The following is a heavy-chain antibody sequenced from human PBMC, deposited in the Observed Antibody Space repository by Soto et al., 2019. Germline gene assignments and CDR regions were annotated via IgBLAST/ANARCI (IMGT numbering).Heavy chain of an antibody. CDR3: ARDSRLIAARTGVFHDY. V-gene: IGHV1-18*01. J-gene: IGHJ4*02. CDR2: IGAYNGNT. CDR1: GYTFTSYG. Sequence: ASVKVSCKASGYTFTSYGISWVRQAPGQGLEWMGWIGAYNGNTNYAQKLQGRVTMTTDTSTSTAYMELRSLRSDDTAVYYCARDSRLIAARTGVFHDYWGPGTLVTVSS. D-gene: IGHD6-13*01.